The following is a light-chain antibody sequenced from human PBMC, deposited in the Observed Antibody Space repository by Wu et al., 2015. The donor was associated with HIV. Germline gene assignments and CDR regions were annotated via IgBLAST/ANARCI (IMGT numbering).Light chain of an antibody. V-gene: IGKV3-11*01. CDR3: QQYNNWPRT. CDR2: DAS. Sequence: VLTQSPATLSLSPGERATLSCRASQRIGNSLAWYQQKPGRAPRLLIFDASTRATGVSPRFGGSGSGTDFTLTINGLQSEDSAVYYCQQYNNWPRTFGQGTKVEIK. J-gene: IGKJ1*01. CDR1: QRIGNS.